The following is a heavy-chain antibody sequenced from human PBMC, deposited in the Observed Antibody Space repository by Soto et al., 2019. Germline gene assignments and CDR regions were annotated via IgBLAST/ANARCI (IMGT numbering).Heavy chain of an antibody. CDR1: GFTFSSYS. Sequence: VSLRLSCAASGFTFSSYSMNWVRQAPGKGLEWVSSISSSSSYIYYADSVKGRFTISRDNAKNSLYLQMNSLRAEDTAVYYCARDQKAVAGNYYYGMDVWGQGTTVTVSS. J-gene: IGHJ6*02. V-gene: IGHV3-21*01. CDR3: ARDQKAVAGNYYYGMDV. CDR2: ISSSSSYI. D-gene: IGHD6-19*01.